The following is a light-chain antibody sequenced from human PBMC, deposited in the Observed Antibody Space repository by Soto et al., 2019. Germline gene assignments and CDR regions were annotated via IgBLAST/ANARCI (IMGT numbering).Light chain of an antibody. V-gene: IGKV3-20*01. CDR3: QQYGSSLPLT. CDR1: QSVSSSY. CDR2: GAS. J-gene: IGKJ4*01. Sequence: EIVLTQSPGTLSLSPGERATLSCRASQSVSSSYLAWYQQKPGQAPRLLIYGASSRATGIPDRFSGSGSGTDFTLTISRLEPEDFAVYYWQQYGSSLPLTFGGGTKAEIK.